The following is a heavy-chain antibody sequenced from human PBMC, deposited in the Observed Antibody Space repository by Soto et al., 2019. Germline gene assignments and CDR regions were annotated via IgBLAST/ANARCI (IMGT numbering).Heavy chain of an antibody. CDR3: ARGKLSDYVWGSYRYHFDY. V-gene: IGHV4-59*12. Sequence: PSETLSLTCTVSGGSISNYYWIWIRQSPGEGLEWIGYIYYTGSTNYNPSLKSRITISVDTSKNQFSLKLSSVTAADTAVYYCARGKLSDYVWGSYRYHFDYWGQGTVVTVSS. J-gene: IGHJ4*02. CDR1: GGSISNYY. D-gene: IGHD3-16*02. CDR2: IYYTGST.